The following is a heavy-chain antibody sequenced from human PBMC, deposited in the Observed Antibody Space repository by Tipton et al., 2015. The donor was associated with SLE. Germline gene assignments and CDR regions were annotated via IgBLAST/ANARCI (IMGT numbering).Heavy chain of an antibody. D-gene: IGHD6-19*01. Sequence: SLRLSCAASGFTFSSYAMSWVRQGPGKGLEWVSAISGSGGSTYNADSVKGRFTISRDNSKTTLYLQMSSLRAEDTTVYYCVKGTYSSGWYDTFDIWGQGTMVTVSS. V-gene: IGHV3-23*01. CDR1: GFTFSSYA. J-gene: IGHJ3*02. CDR3: VKGTYSSGWYDTFDI. CDR2: ISGSGGST.